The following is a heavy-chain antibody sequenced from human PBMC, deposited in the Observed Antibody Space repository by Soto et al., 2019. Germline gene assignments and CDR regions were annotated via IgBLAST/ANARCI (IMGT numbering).Heavy chain of an antibody. Sequence: GGSLRLSCAASGFTFTRYSMNWVRQAPGKGLEWVSSISSTTNYIYYGDSVKGRFTISRDNAKNSLYLEMNSLRAEDTAVYYCARESEDLTSNFDYWGQGTLVTVSS. J-gene: IGHJ4*02. CDR3: ARESEDLTSNFDY. CDR2: ISSTTNYI. V-gene: IGHV3-21*06. CDR1: GFTFTRYS.